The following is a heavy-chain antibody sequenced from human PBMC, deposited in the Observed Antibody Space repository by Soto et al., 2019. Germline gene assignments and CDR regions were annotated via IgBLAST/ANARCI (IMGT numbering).Heavy chain of an antibody. J-gene: IGHJ6*03. CDR3: ARGVSKKAPRDDYYYMDV. V-gene: IGHV4-34*01. CDR2: INHSGST. D-gene: IGHD2-2*01. Sequence: SETLSLTCAVYGGSFSGYYWSWIRQPPGKGLEWIGEINHSGSTNYNPSLKSRVTISVDTSKNQFSLKLSSVTAADTAVYYCARGVSKKAPRDDYYYMDVWGKGTTVTVSS. CDR1: GGSFSGYY.